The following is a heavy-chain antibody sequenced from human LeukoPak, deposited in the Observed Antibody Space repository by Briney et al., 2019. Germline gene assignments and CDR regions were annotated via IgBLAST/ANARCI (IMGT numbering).Heavy chain of an antibody. D-gene: IGHD5-18*01. Sequence: GGSLRLSCAACGFTVSSNYMGWVRQAPGKGLEWVSVIYSGGSTYYADSVKGRFTISRDNSKNTLYLQMNSLRAEDTAVYYCARWPTDTAPSLDYWGQGTLVTVSS. J-gene: IGHJ4*02. CDR2: IYSGGST. V-gene: IGHV3-53*01. CDR1: GFTVSSNY. CDR3: ARWPTDTAPSLDY.